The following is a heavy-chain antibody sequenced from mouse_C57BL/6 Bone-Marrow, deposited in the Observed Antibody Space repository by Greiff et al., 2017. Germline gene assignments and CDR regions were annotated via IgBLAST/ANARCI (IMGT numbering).Heavy chain of an antibody. CDR2: IDPETGGT. CDR3: TRPRYYGSSSWFAY. D-gene: IGHD1-1*01. Sequence: VQLLQSGAELVRPGASVTLSCKASGYTFTDYEMHWVKQTPVHGLEWIGAIDPETGGTAYNQKFKGKAILTADKSSSTAYMELRSLTSEDSAVYYCTRPRYYGSSSWFAYWGQGTLVTVSA. V-gene: IGHV1-15*01. CDR1: GYTFTDYE. J-gene: IGHJ3*01.